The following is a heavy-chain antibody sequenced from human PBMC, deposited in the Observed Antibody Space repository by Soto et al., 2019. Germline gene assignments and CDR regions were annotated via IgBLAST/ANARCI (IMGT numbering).Heavy chain of an antibody. CDR1: GGSISSSSYY. CDR2: IYYSGST. V-gene: IGHV4-39*01. D-gene: IGHD6-13*01. CDR3: AIRVSSSWRFDP. Sequence: QLQLQESGPGLVKPSETLSLTCTVSGGSISSSSYYWGWIRQPPGKGLEWIGSIYYSGSTYYNPSLKSRVTISVDTSKNQFSLKLSSVTAADTAVYYCAIRVSSSWRFDPWGQGTLVTVSS. J-gene: IGHJ5*02.